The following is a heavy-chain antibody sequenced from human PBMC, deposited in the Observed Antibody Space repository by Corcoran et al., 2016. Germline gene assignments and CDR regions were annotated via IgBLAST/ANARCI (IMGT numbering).Heavy chain of an antibody. Sequence: QVQLQQWGAGLLKPSETLSLTCAVYGGSFSGYYWSWIRQPPGKGLEWIGEINHSGSTNYNPSLKSRVTISVDTSKNQFSLKLSAVTAADTAVYYCARVAYYDYVWGSYWHCDYWGQGTLVTVSS. V-gene: IGHV4-34*01. CDR2: INHSGST. CDR1: GGSFSGYY. J-gene: IGHJ4*02. CDR3: ARVAYYDYVWGSYWHCDY. D-gene: IGHD3-16*01.